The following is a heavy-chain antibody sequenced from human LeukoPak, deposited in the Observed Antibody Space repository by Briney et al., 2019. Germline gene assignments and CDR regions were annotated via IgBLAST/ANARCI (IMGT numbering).Heavy chain of an antibody. J-gene: IGHJ4*02. D-gene: IGHD2-15*01. Sequence: GGSLRLSCAASGFTFNNYAMSWVRQAPGKGLVWVSRINSDGSSTSYADSVKGRFTISRDNAKNTLYLQMNSLRAEDSAVYYCVTSYCSGGSCYSASGYWGQGTLVTVSS. V-gene: IGHV3-74*01. CDR3: VTSYCSGGSCYSASGY. CDR2: INSDGSST. CDR1: GFTFNNYA.